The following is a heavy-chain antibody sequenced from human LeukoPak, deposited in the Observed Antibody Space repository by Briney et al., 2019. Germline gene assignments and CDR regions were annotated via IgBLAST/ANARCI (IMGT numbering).Heavy chain of an antibody. CDR1: GFTFDDYA. J-gene: IGHJ4*02. CDR3: ARTLDGYSYFDY. V-gene: IGHV3-9*01. CDR2: IGWNSGSI. Sequence: GGSLRLSCAASGFTFDDYAMHWVRQAPGKGLEWVSGIGWNSGSIGYADSVKGRFTISRDNSKNTLYLQMNSLRAEDTAVYYCARTLDGYSYFDYWGQGTLVTVSS. D-gene: IGHD5-24*01.